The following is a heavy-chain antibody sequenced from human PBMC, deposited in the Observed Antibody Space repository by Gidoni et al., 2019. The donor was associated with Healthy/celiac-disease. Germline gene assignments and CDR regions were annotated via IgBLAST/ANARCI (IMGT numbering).Heavy chain of an antibody. CDR3: AKSVAGMGH. D-gene: IGHD6-19*01. CDR1: GFTFSSYA. V-gene: IGHV3-23*01. Sequence: EVQLLQSGGGLVQPGGSLRLSCAASGFTFSSYAMSWVRQAPGKGLEWVSAISGIGGSTYYAESVKGRFTISRDNSKNTLYLKMNSLRAEETAVYYGAKSVAGMGHWGQGTLVTVSS. CDR2: ISGIGGST. J-gene: IGHJ4*02.